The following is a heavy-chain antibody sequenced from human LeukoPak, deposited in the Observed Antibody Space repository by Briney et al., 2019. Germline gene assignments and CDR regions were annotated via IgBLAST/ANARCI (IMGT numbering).Heavy chain of an antibody. V-gene: IGHV4-39*07. Sequence: SETLSLTCTVSGGSISSSSYYWGWIRQPRGKGLEWIGSIYYSGSTYYNPSRKSRVTISVDTSKNQFSLKLSSVTAADTAVYYGARGNTRAVYYYYGMDVWGQGTTVTVSS. CDR2: IYYSGST. CDR1: GGSISSSSYY. J-gene: IGHJ6*02. CDR3: ARGNTRAVYYYYGMDV. D-gene: IGHD6-19*01.